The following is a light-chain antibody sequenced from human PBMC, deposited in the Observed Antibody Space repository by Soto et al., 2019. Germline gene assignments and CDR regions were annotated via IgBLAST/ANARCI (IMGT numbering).Light chain of an antibody. CDR1: QSVSSSY. CDR2: GAS. J-gene: IGKJ1*01. Sequence: EIVLTQSPGTLSLSPGERVSLSCRASQSVSSSYLAWYQQKPGQAPRLLIYGASSRATGIPDRFSGSGSGTDFILTISRLEPEDFAVYYCQQYGSSPQTFGQGTKVDIK. CDR3: QQYGSSPQT. V-gene: IGKV3-20*01.